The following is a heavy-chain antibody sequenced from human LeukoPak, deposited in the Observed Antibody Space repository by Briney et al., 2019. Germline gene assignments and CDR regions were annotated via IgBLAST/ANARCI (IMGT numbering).Heavy chain of an antibody. D-gene: IGHD3-10*01. Sequence: GGSLRLSCAASGFIFNNFGLNWVRQAPGKGLKWVSSISNDGSYIDYTDSLKGRFTISRDNANNSLYLHIISLRADDTALYFCTRSGAKNAAFDIWGQGTLVTVSS. CDR3: TRSGAKNAAFDI. V-gene: IGHV3-21*01. J-gene: IGHJ3*02. CDR1: GFIFNNFG. CDR2: ISNDGSYI.